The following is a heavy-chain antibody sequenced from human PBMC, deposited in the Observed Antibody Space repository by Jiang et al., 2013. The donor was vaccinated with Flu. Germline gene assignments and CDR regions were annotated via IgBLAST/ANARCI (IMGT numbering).Heavy chain of an antibody. D-gene: IGHD6-13*01. CDR2: ISGSGGST. Sequence: WVSAISGSGGSTYYADSVKGRFTISRDNSKNTLYLQMNSLRAEDTAVYYCAKDSSSCFVDWGQGTLVTVSS. J-gene: IGHJ4*02. CDR3: AKDSSSCFVD. V-gene: IGHV3-23*01.